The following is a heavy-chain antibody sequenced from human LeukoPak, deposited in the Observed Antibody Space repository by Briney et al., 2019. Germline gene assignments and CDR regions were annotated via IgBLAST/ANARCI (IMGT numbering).Heavy chain of an antibody. Sequence: PGGSLRLSCAASGFTFSSYGMHWVRQAPGKRLEWVAVIWYDGSNKYYADSVKGRFTISRDNSKNTLYLQMNSLRAEDTAVYYCARDGGYSYGTGGTFDYWGQGTLVTVSS. CDR1: GFTFSSYG. J-gene: IGHJ4*02. V-gene: IGHV3-33*01. D-gene: IGHD5-18*01. CDR3: ARDGGYSYGTGGTFDY. CDR2: IWYDGSNK.